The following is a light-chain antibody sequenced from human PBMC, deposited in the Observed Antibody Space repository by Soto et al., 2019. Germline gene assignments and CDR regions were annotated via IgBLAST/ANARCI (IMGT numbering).Light chain of an antibody. V-gene: IGKV3-11*01. J-gene: IGKJ4*01. CDR2: DAS. Sequence: EIVLTQSPATLSLSRGEGATLSCRASQSVSTYLAWYQQKPGQAPRLLIYDASNRATGIPARFSGSGSGTDFTLTISSLEPEDFAVYYCQHRSNWLAFGGGTKVDI. CDR3: QHRSNWLA. CDR1: QSVSTY.